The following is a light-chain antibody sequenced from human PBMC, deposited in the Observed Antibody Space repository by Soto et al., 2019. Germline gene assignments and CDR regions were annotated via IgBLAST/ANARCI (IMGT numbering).Light chain of an antibody. J-gene: IGLJ3*02. V-gene: IGLV4-69*01. CDR1: SGHSSYA. CDR2: LNSDGSH. CDR3: QTWVTGIRV. Sequence: QSVLTQSPSASASLGASAKLTCTLSSGHSSYAIAWHQQQPEKGPRYLMKLNSDGSHSKGDGIPDRFSGSSSGTERYLTISSLQSEDAAAYYCQTWVTGIRVFGGGTNVTVL.